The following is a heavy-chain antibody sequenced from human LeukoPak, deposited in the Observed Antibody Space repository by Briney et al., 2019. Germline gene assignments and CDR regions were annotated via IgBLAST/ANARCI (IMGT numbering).Heavy chain of an antibody. J-gene: IGHJ6*02. V-gene: IGHV3-30-3*01. CDR3: AGKNLVYGDYEPHRCYYYGMDV. Sequence: GRSLRLSCAASGFTFSSYAMHWVRQAPGKGLEWVAVISYDGSNKYYADSVKGRFTISRDNSKNTLYLQMNSLRAEDTAVYYCAGKNLVYGDYEPHRCYYYGMDVWGQGTTVTVSS. CDR1: GFTFSSYA. D-gene: IGHD4-17*01. CDR2: ISYDGSNK.